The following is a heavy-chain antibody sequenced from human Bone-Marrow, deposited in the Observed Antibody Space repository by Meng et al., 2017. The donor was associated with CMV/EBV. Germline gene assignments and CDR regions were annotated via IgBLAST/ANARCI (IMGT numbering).Heavy chain of an antibody. D-gene: IGHD4/OR15-4a*01. Sequence: GGSLRLSCAASGFTFSSYAMHWVRQAPGKGLEWVAVISYDGSNKYYADSVKGRFIISRDNSKNTLYLQMNSLRAEDTAVYYCASLPTIAYYYYGMDVWGQGTTVTVSS. CDR3: ASLPTIAYYYYGMDV. CDR1: GFTFSSYA. V-gene: IGHV3-30-3*01. CDR2: ISYDGSNK. J-gene: IGHJ6*02.